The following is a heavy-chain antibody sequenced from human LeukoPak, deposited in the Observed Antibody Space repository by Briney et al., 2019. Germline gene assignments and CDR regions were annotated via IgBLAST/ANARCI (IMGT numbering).Heavy chain of an antibody. D-gene: IGHD1-26*01. V-gene: IGHV4-39*01. CDR3: AKSGGYGLIDY. J-gene: IGHJ4*02. Sequence: SDTLSLTCTVSGDSISTSKSYWGWIRQPPLKGLEWIGSIYYTGNTYYNASLQSRVTISIDTSKNQFSLRLSSVTAADTAMYYCAKSGGYGLIDYWGQGTLVTVSS. CDR2: IYYTGNT. CDR1: GDSISTSKSY.